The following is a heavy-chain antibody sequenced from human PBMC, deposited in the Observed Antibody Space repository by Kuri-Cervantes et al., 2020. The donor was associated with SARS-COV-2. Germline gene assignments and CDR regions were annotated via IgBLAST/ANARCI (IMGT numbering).Heavy chain of an antibody. CDR2: IRSKAYGGTT. CDR1: GFTFSSYW. D-gene: IGHD3-10*01. Sequence: GGSLRLSCAASGFTFSSYWMSWVRQAPGKGLEWVGFIRSKAYGGTTEYAASVKGRFTISRDDSKSIAYLQMNSLKTEDTAVYYCTRDIYYALLGYYYGMDVWGQGTTVTVSS. J-gene: IGHJ6*02. CDR3: TRDIYYALLGYYYGMDV. V-gene: IGHV3-49*04.